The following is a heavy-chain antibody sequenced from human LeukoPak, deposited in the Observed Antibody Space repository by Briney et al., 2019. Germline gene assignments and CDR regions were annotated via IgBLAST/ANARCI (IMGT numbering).Heavy chain of an antibody. J-gene: IGHJ5*02. CDR3: AKETPNTGWFDP. V-gene: IGHV1-46*01. CDR2: INPSGDGT. CDR1: GHTFTTYY. Sequence: ASVKVSFKASGHTFTTYYVHLVRQAPGQGLEWMGVINPSGDGTNYPQRFQGRVTLTRDTSTSTVYMELSSLRPEGTAIYYCAKETPNTGWFDPWGQGTLVTVSS. D-gene: IGHD1-14*01.